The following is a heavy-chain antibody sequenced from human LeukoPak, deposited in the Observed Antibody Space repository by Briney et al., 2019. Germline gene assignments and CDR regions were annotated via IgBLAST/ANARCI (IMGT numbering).Heavy chain of an antibody. CDR3: ARGGLGMSRGDYFGH. CDR2: IYYTGST. Sequence: SETLSLTCTVSGGSINNYYWSWVRQPPGKGLEWIGYIYYTGSTNYNPFLKSRVTMSIDTSKNQFSLKLSSVTTADTAVYYCARGGLGMSRGDYFGHWGQGTLVTVSS. CDR1: GGSINNYY. D-gene: IGHD7-27*01. V-gene: IGHV4-59*01. J-gene: IGHJ4*02.